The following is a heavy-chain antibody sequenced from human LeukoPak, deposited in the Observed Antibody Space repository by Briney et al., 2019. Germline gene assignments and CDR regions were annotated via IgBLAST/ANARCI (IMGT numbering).Heavy chain of an antibody. J-gene: IGHJ6*03. D-gene: IGHD3-22*01. V-gene: IGHV1-69*06. CDR3: ARQPYSSGYSDYYYYYMDV. CDR1: GYTFTSYD. Sequence: ASVKVSCKASGYTFTSYDINWVRQAPGQGLEWMGGIIPIFGTANYAQKFQGRVTITADKSTSTAYMELSSLRSEDTAVYYCARQPYSSGYSDYYYYYMDVWGKGTTVTVSS. CDR2: IIPIFGTA.